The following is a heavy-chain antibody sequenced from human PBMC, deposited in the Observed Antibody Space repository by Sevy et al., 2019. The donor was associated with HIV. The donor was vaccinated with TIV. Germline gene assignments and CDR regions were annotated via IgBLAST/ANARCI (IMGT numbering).Heavy chain of an antibody. CDR1: GYTFTSYG. V-gene: IGHV1-18*01. J-gene: IGHJ5*02. D-gene: IGHD3-22*01. Sequence: ASVKVSCKASGYTFTSYGISWVRQAPGQGLEWMGWISAYNGNTNYAKKLQGRVTMTTDTSTSTAYMELRSLGSDDTAVYYCARGYYYDSSGYYYWYNWFDPWGQGTLVTVSS. CDR3: ARGYYYDSSGYYYWYNWFDP. CDR2: ISAYNGNT.